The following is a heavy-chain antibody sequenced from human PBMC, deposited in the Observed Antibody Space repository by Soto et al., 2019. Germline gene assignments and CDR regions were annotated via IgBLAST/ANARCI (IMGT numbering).Heavy chain of an antibody. CDR1: GFIFSDYE. CDR3: APIIDY. Sequence: GGSLRLSCAASGFIFSDYEMNWVRQAPGKGLEWVSYINIRSDIIYYADSVKGRFTISRDNAKNSLYLQMNSLRAEDTAVYYCAPIIDYWGQGTLVTVSS. J-gene: IGHJ4*02. V-gene: IGHV3-48*03. CDR2: INIRSDII.